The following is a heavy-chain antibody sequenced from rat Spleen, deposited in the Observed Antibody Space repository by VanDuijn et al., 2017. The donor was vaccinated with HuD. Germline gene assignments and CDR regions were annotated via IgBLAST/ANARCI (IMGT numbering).Heavy chain of an antibody. D-gene: IGHD1-11*01. CDR2: ITNASGRT. Sequence: EVQLVESGGGLVQPGGSLKLSCVASGFTFNNYWMTWIRQAPGKGLEWVASITNASGRTYYPDSVKGRFTISRDNAKSTLYLQMDSLRSEDTATYYCARLGRRGIDWGQGVMVTVSS. J-gene: IGHJ2*01. CDR1: GFTFNNYW. CDR3: ARLGRRGID. V-gene: IGHV5-31*01.